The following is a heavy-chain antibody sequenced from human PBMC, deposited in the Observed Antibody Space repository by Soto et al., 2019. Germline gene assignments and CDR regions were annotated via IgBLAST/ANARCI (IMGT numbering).Heavy chain of an antibody. CDR1: GFTLSGSA. Sequence: EVQLVESGGVLVQPGGSLKLSCAASGFTLSGSAIHGFGQASGKGREWVGRIRSKANSYATAYAASVKGRFTISRDDSKNTAYLQMNSLKTEDTAVYYCTINGYTNYDPDYWGQGTLVTVSS. CDR2: IRSKANSYAT. V-gene: IGHV3-73*02. J-gene: IGHJ4*02. CDR3: TINGYTNYDPDY. D-gene: IGHD3-3*01.